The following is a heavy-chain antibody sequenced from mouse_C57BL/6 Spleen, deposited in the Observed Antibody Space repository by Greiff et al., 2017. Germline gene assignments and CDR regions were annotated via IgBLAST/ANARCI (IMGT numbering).Heavy chain of an antibody. CDR3: ASQPDCYGSPWNFDV. CDR1: GYTFTSYW. CDR2: IHPSSGST. D-gene: IGHD1-1*01. J-gene: IGHJ1*03. Sequence: QVQLKQPGAELVKPGASVKLSCKASGYTFTSYWMHWVKQRPGQGLEWIGMIHPSSGSTNYNAKFKSKATLTVDKSYSTDYMQLSSLTSEDSAVYYCASQPDCYGSPWNFDVWGTGTTVTVSS. V-gene: IGHV1-64*01.